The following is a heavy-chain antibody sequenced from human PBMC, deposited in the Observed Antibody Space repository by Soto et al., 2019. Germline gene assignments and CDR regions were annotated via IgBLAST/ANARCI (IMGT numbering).Heavy chain of an antibody. CDR1: GFTLISYW. CDR2: IKQDGSET. D-gene: IGHD6-19*01. Sequence: DVQLVESGGGLVQPGGSLRLSCAVSGFTLISYWMNWVRQAPGKGLEWVAVIKQDGSETYYVDSVKGRFTISRDNENNSLYLHMNSLRGEDTAVYYCARGSGWLSDYWGRGTLVIVSS. J-gene: IGHJ4*02. V-gene: IGHV3-7*03. CDR3: ARGSGWLSDY.